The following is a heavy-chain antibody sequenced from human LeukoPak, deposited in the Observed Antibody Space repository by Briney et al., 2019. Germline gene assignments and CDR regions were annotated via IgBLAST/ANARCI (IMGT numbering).Heavy chain of an antibody. D-gene: IGHD2-2*01. V-gene: IGHV3-23*01. CDR3: AKDRVGAKSTRMPDWFDP. J-gene: IGHJ5*02. CDR2: ISGSGGST. Sequence: GGSLRLSCAASGFTFSSYAMSWVRQAPGKGLEWVSAISGSGGSTYYADSVKGRFTISRDNSKNTLYLQTNSLRAEDTAVYYCAKDRVGAKSTRMPDWFDPWGQGTLVTVSS. CDR1: GFTFSSYA.